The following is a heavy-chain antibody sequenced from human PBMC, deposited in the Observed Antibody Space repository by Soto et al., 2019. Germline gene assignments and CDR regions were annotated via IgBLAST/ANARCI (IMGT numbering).Heavy chain of an antibody. V-gene: IGHV1-69*06. CDR2: IIPIFGTA. J-gene: IGHJ4*02. Sequence: QVQLVQSGAEVKKPGSSVKVSCKASGGTFSSYAISWVRQAPGQGLEWMGGIIPIFGTANYAQKFQGRVTITADKYTSTAYMELSSLRSEDTAVYCCARDWNGEHYDSSGYFDYWGQGTLVTVSS. CDR3: ARDWNGEHYDSSGYFDY. D-gene: IGHD3-22*01. CDR1: GGTFSSYA.